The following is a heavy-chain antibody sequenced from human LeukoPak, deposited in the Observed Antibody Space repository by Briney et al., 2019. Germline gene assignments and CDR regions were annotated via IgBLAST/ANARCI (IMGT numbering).Heavy chain of an antibody. V-gene: IGHV5-51*01. CDR2: IYPGDSDT. J-gene: IGHJ5*02. CDR1: GYSFTSYW. CDR3: ARTLGDYYDSIGFDP. Sequence: GESLKISCKGSGYSFTSYWIGWVRQMPGKGLEWMGFIYPGDSDTRYSPSFQGQVTISADKSISAAYLQWSSLKASDTAMYYCARTLGDYYDSIGFDPWGQGTLVTVSS. D-gene: IGHD3-22*01.